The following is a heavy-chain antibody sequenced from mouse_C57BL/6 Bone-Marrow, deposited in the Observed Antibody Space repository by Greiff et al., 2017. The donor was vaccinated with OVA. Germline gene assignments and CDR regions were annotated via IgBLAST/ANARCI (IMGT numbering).Heavy chain of an antibody. D-gene: IGHD2-1*01. Sequence: VQLQQSGAELARPGASVKLSCKASGYTFTSYGISWVKQRTGQGLEWIGEIYPRSGNTYYNEKFKGKATLTADKSSSSAYMELRSLTSEDSAVYFCARDYGNPYYAMDYWGQGTSVTVSS. CDR2: IYPRSGNT. CDR3: ARDYGNPYYAMDY. V-gene: IGHV1-81*01. CDR1: GYTFTSYG. J-gene: IGHJ4*01.